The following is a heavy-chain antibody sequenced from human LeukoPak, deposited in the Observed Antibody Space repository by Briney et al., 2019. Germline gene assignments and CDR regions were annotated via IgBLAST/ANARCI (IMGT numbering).Heavy chain of an antibody. CDR2: INPNTGGT. V-gene: IGHV1-2*02. J-gene: IGHJ4*02. CDR3: ARGGHGHTQNDF. Sequence: GASVKVSCKASGYTFTGNYMHWVRQAPGQGLEWVGWINPNTGGTNYAQSFQGRVTMTRDTSINTSYMELSSLISDDTALYFCARGGHGHTQNDFWGQGTLVTVSS. D-gene: IGHD5-24*01. CDR1: GYTFTGNY.